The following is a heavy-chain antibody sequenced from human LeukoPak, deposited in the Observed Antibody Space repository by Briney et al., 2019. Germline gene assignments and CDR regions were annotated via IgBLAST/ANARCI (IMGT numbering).Heavy chain of an antibody. Sequence: GGSLRLSCAASGFTFSSYAMSWVRQAPGKGLEWVSAISGSGGSTYYADSVKGRFTISRDNSKDTLYLQMNSLRAEDTAVYYCAKDRGFSGYDLTDYWGQGTLVTVSS. CDR2: ISGSGGST. CDR1: GFTFSSYA. CDR3: AKDRGFSGYDLTDY. D-gene: IGHD5-12*01. V-gene: IGHV3-23*01. J-gene: IGHJ4*02.